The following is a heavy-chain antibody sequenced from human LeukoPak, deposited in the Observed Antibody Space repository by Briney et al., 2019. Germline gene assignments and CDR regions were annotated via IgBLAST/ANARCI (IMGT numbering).Heavy chain of an antibody. CDR1: GHMFSSYG. CDR3: AKDGPYFYYGMDV. J-gene: IGHJ6*04. CDR2: ISYDGSNK. Sequence: TGGSLRLSCAASGHMFSSYGTHWVRQAPGKGLEWLAHISYDGSNKYYADSIKGRFTISRDNSMYTLYLQMNGLRAEDTAVYYCAKDGPYFYYGMDVWGKGTTVTVSS. V-gene: IGHV3-30*18.